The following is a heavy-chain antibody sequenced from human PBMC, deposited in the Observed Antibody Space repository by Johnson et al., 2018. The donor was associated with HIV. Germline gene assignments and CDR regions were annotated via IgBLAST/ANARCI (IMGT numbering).Heavy chain of an antibody. CDR1: GFTFSSYA. CDR2: ISYDGSNK. Sequence: QVQLLESGGGVVQPGRSLRLSCAASGFTFSSYAMHWVRQAPGKGLEWVAVISYDGSNKYYADSVKGRFTISRDNSKNTLYLQMNSLRAEDTAVYYCARGLITMIVVVTFDAFDIWGQGTMVTVSS. V-gene: IGHV3-30*04. J-gene: IGHJ3*02. CDR3: ARGLITMIVVVTFDAFDI. D-gene: IGHD3-22*01.